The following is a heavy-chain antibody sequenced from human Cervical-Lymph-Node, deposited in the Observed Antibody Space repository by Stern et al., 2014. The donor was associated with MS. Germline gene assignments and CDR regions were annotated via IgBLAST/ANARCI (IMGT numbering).Heavy chain of an antibody. Sequence: VQLVESGAEVKKPGSSVKVSCKASGGPFSNYAINWVRQAPGQGLEWMGGIFPIFGTANYAQRFQDRVTITAGASTRTAYMELRSLRPEDTAIYYGARDSSGVNAFDIWGQGTMVTVSS. CDR3: ARDSSGVNAFDI. J-gene: IGHJ3*02. D-gene: IGHD3-22*01. CDR2: IFPIFGTA. V-gene: IGHV1-69*01. CDR1: GGPFSNYA.